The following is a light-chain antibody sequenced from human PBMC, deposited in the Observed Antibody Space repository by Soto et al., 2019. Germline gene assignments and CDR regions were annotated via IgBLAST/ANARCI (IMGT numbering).Light chain of an antibody. CDR3: GTWDRSLSAEV. CDR2: DNN. V-gene: IGLV1-51*01. J-gene: IGLJ3*02. Sequence: QSVLTQPPSVSAAPGQKVTISCSGSSSNIGNNYVSWYQQLPGTAPKLLIYDNNKRPSGIPDRFSGSKSGTSATLGITGLQTGDEVDYYCGTWDRSLSAEVFGGGTKLTVL. CDR1: SSNIGNNY.